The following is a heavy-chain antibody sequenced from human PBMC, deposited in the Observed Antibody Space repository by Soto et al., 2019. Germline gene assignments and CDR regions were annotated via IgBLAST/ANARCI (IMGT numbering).Heavy chain of an antibody. D-gene: IGHD6-19*01. CDR3: ARDIAVAANWFDP. CDR1: GFTFSRYW. J-gene: IGHJ5*02. Sequence: EVQLVEPGGCLVQPGGSLSLSCAASGFTFSRYWMSWVCQAPGKGLERVANIKQDGSEKYYVDSVKGRFAISRDNAKNSLYLQMNSLRAEDTAVDYCARDIAVAANWFDPWGQGTLVTVSS. CDR2: IKQDGSEK. V-gene: IGHV3-7*01.